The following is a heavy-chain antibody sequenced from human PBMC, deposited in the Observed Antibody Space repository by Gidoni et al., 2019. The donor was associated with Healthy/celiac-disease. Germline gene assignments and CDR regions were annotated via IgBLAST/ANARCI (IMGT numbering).Heavy chain of an antibody. CDR3: ARLPLYGSGSYSVDY. CDR1: GFTFSSYA. Sequence: QVELVESGGGVVQPGRSLRLSCAASGFTFSSYAMHWVRQAPGKGLEWVAVISYDGSNKYYADSVKGRFTISRDNSKNTLYLQMNSLRAEDTAVYYCARLPLYGSGSYSVDYWGQGTLVTVSS. J-gene: IGHJ4*02. V-gene: IGHV3-30-3*01. D-gene: IGHD3-10*01. CDR2: ISYDGSNK.